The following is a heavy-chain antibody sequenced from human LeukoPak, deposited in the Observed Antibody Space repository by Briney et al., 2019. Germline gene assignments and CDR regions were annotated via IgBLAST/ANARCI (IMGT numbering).Heavy chain of an antibody. D-gene: IGHD6-6*01. CDR1: GYTFTGYY. V-gene: IGHV1-2*02. Sequence: ASVKVSCKASGYTFTGYYMHWVRRAPGQGLEWMGWINPNRGGTNYAQKFQGRVTMTRDTSISTAYMELSRLRSDDTAVYYCARGIAARRFDYWGQGTLVTVSS. CDR2: INPNRGGT. CDR3: ARGIAARRFDY. J-gene: IGHJ4*02.